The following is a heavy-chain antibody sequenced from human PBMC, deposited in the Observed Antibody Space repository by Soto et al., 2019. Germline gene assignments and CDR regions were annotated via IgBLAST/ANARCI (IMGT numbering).Heavy chain of an antibody. CDR3: ETSSLFRYFDFDP. Sequence: SQNLSLTCGVSGRSFTGYYWSWIRQPPGKGLEWIGEINHSGSTNYNPSLTSRVTISVDTSKNQFSLKLSSVTASDTAVYYFETSSLFRYFDFDPCGQATLLSVS. CDR2: INHSGST. J-gene: IGHJ5*02. CDR1: GRSFTGYY. D-gene: IGHD3-9*01. V-gene: IGHV4-34*01.